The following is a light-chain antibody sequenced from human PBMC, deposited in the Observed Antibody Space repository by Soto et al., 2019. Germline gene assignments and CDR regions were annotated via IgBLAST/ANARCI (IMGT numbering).Light chain of an antibody. J-gene: IGKJ4*01. CDR1: QSVSSSY. Sequence: EIVLTQSPGTLSLSPGERATLSCRASQSVSSSYLVWYQQKPGQAPRLLIYGASSRATGIADRFSGSGSGTDFTLTISRLEPEDFAVYYCQQYGRSPLTFGGGTKVEIK. V-gene: IGKV3-20*01. CDR2: GAS. CDR3: QQYGRSPLT.